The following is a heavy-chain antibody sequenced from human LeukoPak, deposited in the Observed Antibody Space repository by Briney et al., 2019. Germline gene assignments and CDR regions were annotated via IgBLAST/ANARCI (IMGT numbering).Heavy chain of an antibody. CDR2: ISAYNGNT. D-gene: IGHD5-18*01. J-gene: IGHJ4*02. V-gene: IGHV1-18*01. CDR1: GYTFTSFG. CDR3: TRDLGVDTTMIFFDY. Sequence: ASVKVSCKASGYTFTSFGISWVRQAPGQGLEWMGWISAYNGNTNYLQKFQGRVTMTTDTSTSKAYMELRSLRSDDTAMYYCTRDLGVDTTMIFFDYWGQGTLVTVSS.